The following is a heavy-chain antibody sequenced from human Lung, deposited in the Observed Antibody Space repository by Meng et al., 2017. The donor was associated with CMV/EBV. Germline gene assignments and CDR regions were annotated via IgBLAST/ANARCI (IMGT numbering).Heavy chain of an antibody. J-gene: IGHJ4*02. V-gene: IGHV4-59*01. CDR2: ICYNRGT. Sequence: SXTLSLXCTVSGGSISHYCWNWIRQPPGKGLEWIGYICYNRGTNYNPSLKDRVTISLETSKNQFSLKLSSVTGADTAVYYCARGHYGDSSDYFDFWGQGNXVNGAS. CDR1: GGSISHYC. D-gene: IGHD4/OR15-4a*01. CDR3: ARGHYGDSSDYFDF.